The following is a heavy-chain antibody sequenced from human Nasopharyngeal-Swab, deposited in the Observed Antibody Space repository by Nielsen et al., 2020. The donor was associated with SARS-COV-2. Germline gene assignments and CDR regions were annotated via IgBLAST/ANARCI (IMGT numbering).Heavy chain of an antibody. J-gene: IGHJ6*03. D-gene: IGHD1-1*01. CDR3: ARDPVQLERRRGGALGGSYYYYYMDV. CDR1: GGTFSSYA. V-gene: IGHV1-69*13. CDR2: IIPIFGTA. Sequence: SVKVSCKASGGTFSSYAISWVRQAPGQGLEWIGGIIPIFGTANYAQKFQGRVTITADESTSTAYMELSSLRSEDTAVYYCARDPVQLERRRGGALGGSYYYYYMDVWGKGTTVTVSS.